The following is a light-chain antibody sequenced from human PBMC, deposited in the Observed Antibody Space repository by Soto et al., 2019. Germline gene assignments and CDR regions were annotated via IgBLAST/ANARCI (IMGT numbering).Light chain of an antibody. CDR1: QGISSY. Sequence: TQSPSFLSASVGDRVTITCRASQGISSYLAWYQQKPGKAPKLLIYVASTLQSGVPSRFSGSGSGTEFTLTISSLQPDDFATYYCQQYNTFPWTFGQGTKVDIK. CDR2: VAS. CDR3: QQYNTFPWT. V-gene: IGKV1-9*01. J-gene: IGKJ1*01.